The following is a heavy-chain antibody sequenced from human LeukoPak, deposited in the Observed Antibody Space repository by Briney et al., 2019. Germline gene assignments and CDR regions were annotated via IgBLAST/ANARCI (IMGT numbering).Heavy chain of an antibody. CDR2: INHSGST. D-gene: IGHD5-18*01. J-gene: IGHJ6*03. CDR1: GGSFSGYY. V-gene: IGHV4-34*01. CDR3: ARLRGYSYGYYYYYYMDV. Sequence: SETLSLTCAVYGGSFSGYYWSWIRQPPGKGLEWIGEINHSGSTNYNPSLKSRVTISVDTSKNQCSLKLSSVTAADTAVYYCARLRGYSYGYYYYYYMDVWGKGTTVTISS.